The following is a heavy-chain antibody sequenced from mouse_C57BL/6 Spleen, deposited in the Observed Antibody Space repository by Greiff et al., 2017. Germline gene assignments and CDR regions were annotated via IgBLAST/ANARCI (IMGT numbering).Heavy chain of an antibody. V-gene: IGHV5-16*01. D-gene: IGHD2-3*01. J-gene: IGHJ2*01. CDR2: INYDGSST. Sequence: EVKLVGSEGGLVQPGSSMKLSCTASGFTFSDYYMAWVRQVPEKGLEWVANINYDGSSTYYLDSLKSRFIISRDNAKNILYLQMSSLKSEDTATYYCARELGDGYLDYWGQGTTLTVSS. CDR1: GFTFSDYY. CDR3: ARELGDGYLDY.